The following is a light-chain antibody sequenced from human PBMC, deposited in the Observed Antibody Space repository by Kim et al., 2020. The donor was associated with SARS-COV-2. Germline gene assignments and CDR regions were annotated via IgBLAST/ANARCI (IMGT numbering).Light chain of an antibody. CDR3: QQYSSYST. Sequence: GDRVTITCRASQSISSRLAWYQQRPGKAPELLIYAASTLERGVPLRFSGTGSGTEFTLTISSLQSDDLATYYCQQYSSYSTFGQGTKVDIK. CDR2: AAS. V-gene: IGKV1-5*01. CDR1: QSISSR. J-gene: IGKJ1*01.